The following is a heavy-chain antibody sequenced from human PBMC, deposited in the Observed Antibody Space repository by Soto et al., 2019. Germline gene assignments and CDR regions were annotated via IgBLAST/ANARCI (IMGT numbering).Heavy chain of an antibody. J-gene: IGHJ4*02. CDR3: ARDYLVIPHRVIDY. CDR2: ISYDGSDK. V-gene: IGHV3-30-3*01. Sequence: PVGSLRLSCAVSGFTFSSYAMHWVRQAPGKGLEWVALISYDGSDKDYADSVKGRFTVSRDNSRNTLFLQMNSLRAEDTAVYYCARDYLVIPHRVIDYWGQGTLVTVSS. CDR1: GFTFSSYA. D-gene: IGHD2-15*01.